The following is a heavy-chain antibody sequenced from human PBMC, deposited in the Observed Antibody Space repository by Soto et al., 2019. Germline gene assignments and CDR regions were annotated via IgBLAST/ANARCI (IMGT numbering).Heavy chain of an antibody. CDR1: GFTFSSYA. Sequence: PGGSLRLSCSASGFTFSSYAMSWVRQAPGKGLEWVSAISGSGGSTYYADSVKGRFTISRDNSKNTLYLQMNSLRAEDTAVYYCAKEPDYDFWSGYYYFDYWGQGTLVTVSS. V-gene: IGHV3-23*01. D-gene: IGHD3-3*01. CDR3: AKEPDYDFWSGYYYFDY. CDR2: ISGSGGST. J-gene: IGHJ4*02.